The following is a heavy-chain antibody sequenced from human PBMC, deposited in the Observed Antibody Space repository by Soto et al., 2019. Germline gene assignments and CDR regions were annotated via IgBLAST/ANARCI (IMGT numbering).Heavy chain of an antibody. V-gene: IGHV1-24*01. CDR1: GYTLTELS. J-gene: IGHJ3*02. CDR3: ATGVAGIDAFEI. CDR2: FDPEDGET. D-gene: IGHD6-19*01. Sequence: ASVKVSCKVSGYTLTELSMHWVRQAPGKGLEWMGGFDPEDGETIYAQKFQGRVTMTEDTSTDTAYMELSSLRSEDTAVYYCATGVAGIDAFEIWGQGTMVTVSS.